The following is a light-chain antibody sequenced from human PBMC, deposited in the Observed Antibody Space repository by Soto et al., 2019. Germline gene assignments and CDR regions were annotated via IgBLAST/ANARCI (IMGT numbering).Light chain of an antibody. V-gene: IGKV1-5*01. Sequence: DIQMTQSPSTLSASVGDRVTITCRASQSISSWLAWYQQKPGKAPKLLIYDASSLESGVPSRFSGSGSGTEFTLTISSLQPDDFATYYCQQYYSYPWTVGQGTKVDIK. CDR2: DAS. CDR1: QSISSW. J-gene: IGKJ1*01. CDR3: QQYYSYPWT.